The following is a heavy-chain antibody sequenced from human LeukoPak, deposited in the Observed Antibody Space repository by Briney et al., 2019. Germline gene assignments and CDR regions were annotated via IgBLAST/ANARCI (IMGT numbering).Heavy chain of an antibody. CDR2: IYYSGST. CDR3: ARDHSGGSGGNWFDP. D-gene: IGHD3-10*01. V-gene: IGHV4-31*03. CDR1: GGSISSGGYY. Sequence: SQTLSLTRTVSGGSISSGGYYWSWIRQHPGKGLEWIGYIYYSGSTYYNPSLKSRVTISVDTSKNQFSLKLSSVTAADTAVYYCARDHSGGSGGNWFDPWGQGTLVTVSS. J-gene: IGHJ5*02.